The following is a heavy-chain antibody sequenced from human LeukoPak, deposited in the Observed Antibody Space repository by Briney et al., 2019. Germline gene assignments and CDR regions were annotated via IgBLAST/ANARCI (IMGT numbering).Heavy chain of an antibody. CDR2: IKIKTDGGTT. J-gene: IGHJ4*02. V-gene: IGHV3-15*01. CDR3: TASYYDSSGYRV. D-gene: IGHD3-22*01. CDR1: GFTFSNAW. Sequence: PGGSLRLSCAASGFTFSNAWMSWVRQAPGKGLEWVGRIKIKTDGGTTDYAAPVKDRFTISRDDSKNSLYLQMNSLKTEDTAVYYCTASYYDSSGYRVWGQGTLVTVSS.